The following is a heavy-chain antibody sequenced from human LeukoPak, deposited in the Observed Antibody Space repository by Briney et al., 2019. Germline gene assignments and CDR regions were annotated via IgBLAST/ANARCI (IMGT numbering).Heavy chain of an antibody. CDR2: ISAYNGNT. V-gene: IGHV1-18*01. CDR1: GYTFTSYG. J-gene: IGHJ4*02. Sequence: RASVKVSCKASGYTFTSYGISWVRQAPGQGLEWMGWISAYNGNTNYAQKLQGRVTMTTDTSTSAAYMELRSLRSDDTAVYYCARVYSSGWYFDFDYWGQGTLVTVSS. CDR3: ARVYSSGWYFDFDY. D-gene: IGHD6-19*01.